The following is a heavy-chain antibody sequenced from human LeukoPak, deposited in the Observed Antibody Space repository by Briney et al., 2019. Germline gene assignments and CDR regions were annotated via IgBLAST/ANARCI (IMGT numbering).Heavy chain of an antibody. CDR1: GFTFSAYA. CDR3: ARVAYDSFGHYYHDYFDH. V-gene: IGHV3-23*01. J-gene: IGHJ4*02. CDR2: MSGRDDKT. D-gene: IGHD3-22*01. Sequence: PGGSLRLSCAASGFTFSAYAMTWVRQAPGKGLEWVSSMSGRDDKTYYTDSAKGRFTISRDNSKNTLHLQMNSLRAEDTALYYCARVAYDSFGHYYHDYFDHWGQGTLVTVSS.